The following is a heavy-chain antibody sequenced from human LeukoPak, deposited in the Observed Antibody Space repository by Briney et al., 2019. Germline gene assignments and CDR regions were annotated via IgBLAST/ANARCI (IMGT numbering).Heavy chain of an antibody. CDR1: GFTVSSNY. CDR2: IYSGGST. D-gene: IGHD3-10*01. J-gene: IGHJ4*02. Sequence: GGSLRLSCAASGFTVSSNYMSWVRQAPGKGLEWVSVIYSGGSTYYADSVKGRFTLSRDNSKNTLYLQMNSLRAEDTAVYYCAREVYGSGSSFDYWGQGTLVTVSS. CDR3: AREVYGSGSSFDY. V-gene: IGHV3-53*01.